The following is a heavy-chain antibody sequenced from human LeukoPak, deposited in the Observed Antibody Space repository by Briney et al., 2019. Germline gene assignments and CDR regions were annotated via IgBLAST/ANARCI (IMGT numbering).Heavy chain of an antibody. V-gene: IGHV1-46*01. CDR1: GYTFTSYY. CDR2: INPSFGIT. J-gene: IGHJ4*02. CDR3: ARTRAYCGGDCYSFAY. D-gene: IGHD2-21*02. Sequence: GSVRVSCKASGYTFTSYYMHWVRQAPGQGLEWMGVINPSFGITSYAQKFQRRVTMTTDTSTSTVYMELSSLRSEYTPVYYCARTRAYCGGDCYSFAYWGQGALVTVSS.